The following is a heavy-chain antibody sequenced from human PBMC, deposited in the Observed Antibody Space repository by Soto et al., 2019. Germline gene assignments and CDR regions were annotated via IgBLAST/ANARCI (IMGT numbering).Heavy chain of an antibody. Sequence: SETLSLTCSVSGDSMTTNDWWSWVRQPPGKGLEWIGEIDHSGSTNYNPSLESRVTILIDTSKNQFSLRLTSVTAADTAVYFCARAEQSRDYYGSVTNSGWGQGTLVTVSS. CDR1: GDSMTTNDW. D-gene: IGHD3-10*01. CDR2: IDHSGST. J-gene: IGHJ4*02. CDR3: ARAEQSRDYYGSVTNSG. V-gene: IGHV4-4*02.